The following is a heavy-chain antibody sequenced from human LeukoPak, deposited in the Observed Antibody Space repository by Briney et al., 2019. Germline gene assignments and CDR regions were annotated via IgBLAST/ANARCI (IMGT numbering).Heavy chain of an antibody. CDR1: GGTFSSYA. CDR3: ASYCSGGSCYSWGLDYFDY. CDR2: IIPIFGTA. V-gene: IGHV1-69*13. Sequence: SVKVSCKASGGTFSSYAISWVRQAPGQGLEWMGGIIPIFGTANYAQKFQGRVTITADESTSTAYMELSSLRSEDTAVYYCASYCSGGSCYSWGLDYFDYWGQGTLVTVSS. D-gene: IGHD2-15*01. J-gene: IGHJ4*02.